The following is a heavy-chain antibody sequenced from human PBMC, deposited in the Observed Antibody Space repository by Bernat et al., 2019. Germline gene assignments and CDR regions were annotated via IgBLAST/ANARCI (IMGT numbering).Heavy chain of an antibody. CDR3: ARVGGEYSSSSGLWYFDL. CDR1: GGTFSSYA. CDR2: IIPIFGIA. D-gene: IGHD6-6*01. V-gene: IGHV1-69*17. Sequence: QVQLVQSGAEVKKPGSSVKVSCKASGGTFSSYAISWVRQAPGQGLEWMGGIIPIFGIANYAQKFQGRVTITADKSTSTAYMELSSLRSEDTAVYYCARVGGEYSSSSGLWYFDLWGRGTLVTVSS. J-gene: IGHJ2*01.